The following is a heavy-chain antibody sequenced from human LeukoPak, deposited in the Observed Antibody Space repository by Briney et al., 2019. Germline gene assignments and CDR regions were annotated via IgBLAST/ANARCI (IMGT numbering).Heavy chain of an antibody. CDR2: IYYSGST. CDR1: GSSISSGYY. D-gene: IGHD5-24*01. CDR3: ARPRDGYNFNWFDP. J-gene: IGHJ5*02. V-gene: IGHV4-38-2*02. Sequence: SETLSLTCTVSGSSISSGYYWGWIRQPPGQGLEWIGSIYYSGSTYYNPSLKSRVTISVDTSKNQFSLKLSSVTAADTAVYYCARPRDGYNFNWFDPWGQGTLVTVSS.